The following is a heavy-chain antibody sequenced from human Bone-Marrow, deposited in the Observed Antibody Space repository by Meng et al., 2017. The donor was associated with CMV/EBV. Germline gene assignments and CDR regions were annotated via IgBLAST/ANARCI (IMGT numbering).Heavy chain of an antibody. J-gene: IGHJ4*02. CDR2: ISSSGSTI. CDR3: ARVDCSSTSCYTLYY. Sequence: GGSLRLSCAASGFTFSSYEMNWVRQAPGKGLEWVSYISSSGSTIYYADSVKGRFTISRDNAKNSLYLQMNSLRAEDTAVYYCARVDCSSTSCYTLYYWGQGPRVTVYS. D-gene: IGHD2-2*02. V-gene: IGHV3-48*03. CDR1: GFTFSSYE.